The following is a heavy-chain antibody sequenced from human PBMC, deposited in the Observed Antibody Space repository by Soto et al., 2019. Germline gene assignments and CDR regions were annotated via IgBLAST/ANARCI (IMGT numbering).Heavy chain of an antibody. CDR1: GDSVSNNSAA. CDR3: AREGRLAASIFHNWFDP. V-gene: IGHV6-1*01. CDR2: TYYRSKWFN. Sequence: PSQTPSLTCAISGDSVSNNSAAWNWIRQPPSRGLEWLGRTYYRSKWFNNYALSVKGRITINPDTSKNQFSLQLNSVTPEDTAVYYCAREGRLAASIFHNWFDPWGQGTLVTVSS. J-gene: IGHJ5*02. D-gene: IGHD3-3*02.